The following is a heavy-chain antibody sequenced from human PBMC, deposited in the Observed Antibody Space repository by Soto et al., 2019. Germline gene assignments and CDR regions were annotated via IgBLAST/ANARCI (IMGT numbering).Heavy chain of an antibody. CDR2: ISGSSSMI. J-gene: IGHJ4*02. V-gene: IGHV3-48*01. Sequence: EVQLVESGGGLVQPGGSLRLSCAASGFTFSSYSMNWVRQAPGKGLEWVSYISGSSSMIYYADSVKGRFTISRYNANNSLYLQMTSLRAEDTAVYYCTRDLNPRPEMLYALLGYWGQGTLVTVSS. CDR1: GFTFSSYS. D-gene: IGHD2-8*01. CDR3: TRDLNPRPEMLYALLGY.